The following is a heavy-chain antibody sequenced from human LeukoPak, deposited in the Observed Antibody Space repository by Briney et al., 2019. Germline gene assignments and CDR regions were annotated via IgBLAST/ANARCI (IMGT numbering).Heavy chain of an antibody. V-gene: IGHV3-23*01. Sequence: GGSLRLSCAVSGITLSNYAMTWVRQAPGKGLEWVAGISGSGGGTNYADSVKGRFPLSRDNYKNTLYLQMNSLGAEDTAVYFCAKRGVVIRVILVGFHKEAYYFDSWGQGALVTVSS. CDR1: GITLSNYA. CDR3: AKRGVVIRVILVGFHKEAYYFDS. D-gene: IGHD3-22*01. CDR2: ISGSGGGT. J-gene: IGHJ4*02.